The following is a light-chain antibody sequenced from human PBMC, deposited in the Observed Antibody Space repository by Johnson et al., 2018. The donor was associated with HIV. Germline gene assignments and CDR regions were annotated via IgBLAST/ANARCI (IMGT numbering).Light chain of an antibody. V-gene: IGLV1-51*02. CDR3: GIWAASLSPLYV. CDR2: EDN. J-gene: IGLJ1*01. CDR1: ISNIESYF. Sequence: QSVLTQPPSVSAAPGQRVNISCSGNISNIESYFVSWYQQLPGAAPTLLIYEDNKRPSGIPDRFSGSKSGATATLGITGLQTGDEAVYYCGIWAASLSPLYVFGIGTTITVL.